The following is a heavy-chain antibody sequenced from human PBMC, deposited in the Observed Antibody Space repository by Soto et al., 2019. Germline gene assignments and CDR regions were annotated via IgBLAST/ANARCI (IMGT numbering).Heavy chain of an antibody. CDR1: GFTFSSYG. D-gene: IGHD3-10*01. Sequence: PGGSLRLSCAASGFTFSSYGMHWVRQAPGKGLEWVAVIWYDGSNKYYADSVKGRFTISRDNAKNSLYLQMNSLRAEDTAVYYCARALWFGEYTFDYWGQGTLVTVSS. J-gene: IGHJ4*02. V-gene: IGHV3-33*01. CDR3: ARALWFGEYTFDY. CDR2: IWYDGSNK.